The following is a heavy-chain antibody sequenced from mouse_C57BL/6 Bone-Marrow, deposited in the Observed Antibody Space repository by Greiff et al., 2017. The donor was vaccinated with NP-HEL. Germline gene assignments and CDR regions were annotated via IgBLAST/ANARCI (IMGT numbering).Heavy chain of an antibody. Sequence: VQLKESGAELVRPGASVKLSCTASGFNIKDDYMHWVKQRPEQGLEWIGWIDPENGDTEYASKFQGKATITADKSSSTAYMQLSSLTSEDSAVYYCARSAHYYAWYFDVWGTGTTVTVSS. D-gene: IGHD1-2*01. J-gene: IGHJ1*03. CDR1: GFNIKDDY. V-gene: IGHV14-4*01. CDR2: IDPENGDT. CDR3: ARSAHYYAWYFDV.